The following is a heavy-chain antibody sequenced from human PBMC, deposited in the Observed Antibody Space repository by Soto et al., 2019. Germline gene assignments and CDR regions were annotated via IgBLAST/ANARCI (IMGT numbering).Heavy chain of an antibody. CDR2: IKSKTDGGTT. CDR3: TTGGGGSPPHYYYYYYMDV. CDR1: GFTFSNAW. V-gene: IGHV3-15*01. D-gene: IGHD2-15*01. J-gene: IGHJ6*03. Sequence: EVQLVESGGGLVKPGGSLRLSCAASGFTFSNAWMSWVRQAPGKGLEWGGRIKSKTDGGTTDYAAPVKGRFTISRDDLKNTLYLQMDSLKTEDTAVYYCTTGGGGSPPHYYYYYYMDVWGKGTTVTVSS.